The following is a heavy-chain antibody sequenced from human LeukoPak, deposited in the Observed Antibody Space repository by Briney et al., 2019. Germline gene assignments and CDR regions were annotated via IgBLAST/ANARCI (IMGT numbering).Heavy chain of an antibody. J-gene: IGHJ4*02. D-gene: IGHD3-10*01. CDR1: GFTFSSYG. V-gene: IGHV3-23*01. CDR3: AKDPSGSGTYSRPPRFDY. CDR2: ISVNGAGT. Sequence: GGSLRLSCAASGFTFSSYGMSWVRQAPGKGLEWVSTISVNGAGTYYADSVNGRFTIFRDNSKNTLYLQMNSLRAEDTALYYCAKDPSGSGTYSRPPRFDYWGQGTLVTVSS.